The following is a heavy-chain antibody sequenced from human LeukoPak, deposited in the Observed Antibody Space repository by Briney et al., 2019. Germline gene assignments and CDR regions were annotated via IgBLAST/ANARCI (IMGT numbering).Heavy chain of an antibody. V-gene: IGHV3-30-3*01. D-gene: IGHD2-15*01. CDR3: ARDLSENYSIDY. CDR2: ISYDGSVK. J-gene: IGHJ4*02. CDR1: GFTFRSYA. Sequence: PGRSLRLSCVASGFTFRSYAIHWVRQAPGKGLEWVAFISYDGSVKYFADSVKGRSTISRDNSKNTLYLQMNSLRTEDTAVYYCARDLSENYSIDYWGQGIPVTVSS.